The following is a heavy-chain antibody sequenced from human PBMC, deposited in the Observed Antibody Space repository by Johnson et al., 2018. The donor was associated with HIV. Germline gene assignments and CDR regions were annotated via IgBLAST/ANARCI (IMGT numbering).Heavy chain of an antibody. CDR1: GFTFRDYY. Sequence: QVQLVESGGGLVQPVGSLRLSCAASGFTFRDYYMSWIRQAPGKGLEWVSYISTSGSTIYYAYSVKGRFTISRDNAKNSLSLQMNSLRAEDTAVYYCARQGARPQWDAFDIWGQGTMVTVSS. J-gene: IGHJ3*02. V-gene: IGHV3-11*04. CDR3: ARQGARPQWDAFDI. D-gene: IGHD2-8*01. CDR2: ISTSGSTI.